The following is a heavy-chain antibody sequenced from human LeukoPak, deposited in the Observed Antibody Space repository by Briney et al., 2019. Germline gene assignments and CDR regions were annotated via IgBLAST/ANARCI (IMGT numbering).Heavy chain of an antibody. CDR3: AKASGIAAAGPPSSY. V-gene: IGHV3-48*01. J-gene: IGHJ4*02. D-gene: IGHD6-13*01. CDR2: ISSSSSTI. Sequence: PGGSLRLSCAASGFTFSSYSMNWVRQAPGKGLEWVSYISSSSSTIYYADSVKGRFTISRDNAKTSLYLQMNSLRAEDTAVYYCAKASGIAAAGPPSSYWGQGTLVTVSS. CDR1: GFTFSSYS.